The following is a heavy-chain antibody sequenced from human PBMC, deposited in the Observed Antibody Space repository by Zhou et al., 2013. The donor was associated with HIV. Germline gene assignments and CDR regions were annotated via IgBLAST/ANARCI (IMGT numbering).Heavy chain of an antibody. D-gene: IGHD3-22*01. J-gene: IGHJ4*02. CDR3: AGVPLGGYYDSTGYYSYDFDY. V-gene: IGHV4-61*09. CDR2: VYTSGKT. CDR1: GGSITSGSYH. Sequence: QVQLQESGPGLVKPSQTLSLTCTVSGGSITSGSYHWSWIRQPAGKGLEWIGHVYTSGKTNYNPSLKSRVTISLDTSKNHFSLKLRSMTAADTAVYYCAGVPLGGYYDSTGYYSYDFDYWGQGTLVTVSS.